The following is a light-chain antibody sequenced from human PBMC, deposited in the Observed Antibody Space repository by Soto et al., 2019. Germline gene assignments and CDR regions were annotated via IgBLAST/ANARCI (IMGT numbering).Light chain of an antibody. V-gene: IGLV2-14*01. CDR1: SSDVGAYYS. Sequence: QSALTQPASVSGSPGQSITISCTGTSSDVGAYYSVSWYQHHPGKAPKLIIYGVTNRPSRVSNRFSGSKSGNTASLTISGLEAEDEADYHCSSYTSGSSHYVFGPGTKVTVL. J-gene: IGLJ1*01. CDR3: SSYTSGSSHYV. CDR2: GVT.